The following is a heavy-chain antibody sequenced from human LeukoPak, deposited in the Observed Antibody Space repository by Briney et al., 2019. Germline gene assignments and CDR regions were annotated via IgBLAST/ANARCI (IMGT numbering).Heavy chain of an antibody. CDR3: GIYSSSSRPGYFDY. CDR2: ISGSGGST. J-gene: IGHJ4*02. D-gene: IGHD6-6*01. CDR1: GFTLSSYN. V-gene: IGHV3-23*01. Sequence: PGGSLRLSCAASGFTLSSYNMSWVRQAPGKGLEWVSAISGSGGSTYYADSVKGRFTISRDNAKNTLYLQMNSLRAEDTAVYYCGIYSSSSRPGYFDYWGQGTLVTVSS.